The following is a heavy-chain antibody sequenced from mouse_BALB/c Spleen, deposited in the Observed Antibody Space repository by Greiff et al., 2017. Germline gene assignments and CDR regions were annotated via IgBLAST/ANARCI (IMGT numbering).Heavy chain of an antibody. J-gene: IGHJ4*01. CDR2: IRNKANGYTT. CDR1: GFTFTDYY. Sequence: EVLLVESGGGLVQPGGSLRLSCATSGFTFTDYYMSWVRQPPGKALEWLGFIRNKANGYTTEYSASVKGRFTISRDNSQSILYLQMNTLRAEDSATYYCARDRYDDAMDYWGQGTSVTVSS. V-gene: IGHV7-3*02. CDR3: ARDRYDDAMDY. D-gene: IGHD2-14*01.